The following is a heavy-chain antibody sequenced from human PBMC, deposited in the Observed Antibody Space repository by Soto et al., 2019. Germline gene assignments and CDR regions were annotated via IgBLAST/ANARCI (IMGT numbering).Heavy chain of an antibody. Sequence: ASVKVSCKASGGTFSSYAISWVRQAPGQGLEWMGGIIPIFGTANYAQKFQGRVTITADESTSTAYMELSSLRSEDTAVYYCAGGPPDILTGRYYYYYGMDVWGQGTTVTVSS. V-gene: IGHV1-69*13. CDR1: GGTFSSYA. CDR2: IIPIFGTA. J-gene: IGHJ6*02. D-gene: IGHD3-9*01. CDR3: AGGPPDILTGRYYYYYGMDV.